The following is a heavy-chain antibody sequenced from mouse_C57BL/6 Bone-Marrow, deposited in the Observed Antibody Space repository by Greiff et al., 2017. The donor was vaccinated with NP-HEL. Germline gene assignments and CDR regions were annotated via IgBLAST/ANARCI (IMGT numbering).Heavy chain of an antibody. V-gene: IGHV1-50*01. Sequence: QVQLQQSGAELVKPGASVKLSCKASGYTFTSYWMQWVKQRPGQGLEWIGEIDPSDSYTNYNQKFKGKATLTVDTSSSTAYMQLSSLTSEDSAVYYCARERLDWDGYFDVWGTGTTVTVSS. CDR3: ARERLDWDGYFDV. D-gene: IGHD4-1*01. CDR2: IDPSDSYT. J-gene: IGHJ1*03. CDR1: GYTFTSYW.